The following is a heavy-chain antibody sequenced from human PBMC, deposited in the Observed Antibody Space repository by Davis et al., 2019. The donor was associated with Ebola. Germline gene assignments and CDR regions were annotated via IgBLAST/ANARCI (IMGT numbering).Heavy chain of an antibody. V-gene: IGHV3-30*02. Sequence: GESLKIPCAASGFTFSSYGMHWVRQAPGKGLEWVAFIRYDGSNKYYADSVKGRFTISRDNSKNTLYLQMNSLRAEDTAVYYCAKDSIAARPGYFDYWGQGTLVTVSS. CDR3: AKDSIAARPGYFDY. J-gene: IGHJ4*02. D-gene: IGHD6-6*01. CDR2: IRYDGSNK. CDR1: GFTFSSYG.